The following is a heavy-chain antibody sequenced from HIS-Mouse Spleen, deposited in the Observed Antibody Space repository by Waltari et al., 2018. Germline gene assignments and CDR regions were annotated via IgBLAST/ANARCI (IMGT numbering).Heavy chain of an antibody. D-gene: IGHD3-3*01. Sequence: QVQLVQSVAEVKKPGASVKVSCKSSGYTFTSYGISWVRQAPGQGLEWMGWISAYNGNTNKAQKLQGRVTMTTDTSTSTAYMELRSLRSDDTAVYYCARDPAAYDFWSGYFDYWGQGTLVTVSS. CDR1: GYTFTSYG. CDR3: ARDPAAYDFWSGYFDY. CDR2: ISAYNGNT. J-gene: IGHJ4*02. V-gene: IGHV1-18*01.